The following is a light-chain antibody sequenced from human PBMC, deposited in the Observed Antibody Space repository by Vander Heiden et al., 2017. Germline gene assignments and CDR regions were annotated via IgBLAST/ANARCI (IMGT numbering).Light chain of an antibody. CDR3: RQALQTPLT. Sequence: DLVMTQSPLSLPVTPGEPASISCRSSPSLLHSNGYNYLDWYLQKPGQSSQLLIYLGSNRASGVPDRFSGSGSGTDFTLKISRVEAEDVGVYYCRQALQTPLTFGGGTKVEIK. J-gene: IGKJ4*01. CDR1: PSLLHSNGYNY. V-gene: IGKV2-28*01. CDR2: LGS.